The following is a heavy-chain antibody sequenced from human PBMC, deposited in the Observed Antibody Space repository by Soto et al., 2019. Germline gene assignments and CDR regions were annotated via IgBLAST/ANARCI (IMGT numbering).Heavy chain of an antibody. CDR2: ISAYNGNT. Sequence: ASVKVSCKASGYTFTSYGISWVRQAPGQGLEWMGWISAYNGNTNYAQKLQGRVTMTTDTSTSTAYMELRSLRSDDTAVYYCARAGLPQHIVVVTAILPDSWGQGTLVTVSS. J-gene: IGHJ5*01. V-gene: IGHV1-18*01. CDR1: GYTFTSYG. CDR3: ARAGLPQHIVVVTAILPDS. D-gene: IGHD2-21*02.